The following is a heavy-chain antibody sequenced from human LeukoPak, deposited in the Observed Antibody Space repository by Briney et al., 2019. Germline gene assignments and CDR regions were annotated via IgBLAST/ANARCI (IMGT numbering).Heavy chain of an antibody. V-gene: IGHV1-69*05. CDR3: ARLDYSDEYFDY. J-gene: IGHJ4*02. Sequence: ASVKVSCKASGGTFSSYAISWVRQAPGQGLEWMGGIIPIFGTANYAQKFQGRVTITTDESTSTAYMELSSLRSEDTAVYYCARLDYSDEYFDYWGQGTLVTVSS. D-gene: IGHD2-15*01. CDR1: GGTFSSYA. CDR2: IIPIFGTA.